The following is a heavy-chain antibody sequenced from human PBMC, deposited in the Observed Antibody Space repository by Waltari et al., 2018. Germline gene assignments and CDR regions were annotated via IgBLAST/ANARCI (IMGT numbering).Heavy chain of an antibody. CDR2: INHSGST. CDR3: ARGEDRGSVALFLDY. CDR1: GWSFRGYY. V-gene: IGHV4-34*01. D-gene: IGHD5-12*01. Sequence: QVQLQQWGAGLLKPSETLSLTCAVYGWSFRGYYWSWIRQPQGKGLEWIGEINHSGSTNYNPSLKSRVTISVDTSKNQFSLKLSSVTAADTAVYYCARGEDRGSVALFLDYWGQGTLVTVSS. J-gene: IGHJ4*02.